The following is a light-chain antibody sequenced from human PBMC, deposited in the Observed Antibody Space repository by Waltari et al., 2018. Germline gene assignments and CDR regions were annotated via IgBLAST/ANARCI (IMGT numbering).Light chain of an antibody. CDR1: SSDVGGYNS. J-gene: IGLJ2*01. Sequence: QSALTQPASVSGSPGPSLTIPCTGTSSDVGGYNSVSWYQQHPGKAPKLMIYEVSNRPSGVSNRFSGSKSGNTASLTISGLQAEDEADYYCSSYTSSSTLVFGGGTKLTVL. CDR2: EVS. CDR3: SSYTSSSTLV. V-gene: IGLV2-14*01.